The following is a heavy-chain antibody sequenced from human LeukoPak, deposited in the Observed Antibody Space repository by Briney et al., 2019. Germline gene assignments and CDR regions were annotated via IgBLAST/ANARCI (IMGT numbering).Heavy chain of an antibody. CDR1: GDYSDSDNW. D-gene: IGHD3-9*01. CDR2: ISHRGRT. Sequence: SGTLSLTCSVSGDYSDSDNWWSWVRQSPGKGLEWIGEISHRGRTNYNPSLKSRATISLDGSKNQFSLRLTSVTAADTAIYYCARDVRNFDWFFAFDSWGQGTRVIVSS. CDR3: ARDVRNFDWFFAFDS. J-gene: IGHJ3*01. V-gene: IGHV4-4*02.